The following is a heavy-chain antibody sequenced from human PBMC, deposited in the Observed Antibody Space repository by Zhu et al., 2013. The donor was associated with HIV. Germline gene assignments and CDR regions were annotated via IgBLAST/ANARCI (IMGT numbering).Heavy chain of an antibody. CDR1: GYTFTSYY. CDR3: ASLYSSGRLYYFDL. J-gene: IGHJ4*02. CDR2: INPSGGST. V-gene: IGHV1-46*03. Sequence: QVQLVQSGAEVKKPGASVKVSCKASGYTFTSYYMHWVRQAPGQGLEWMGIINPSGGSTSYAQKFQGRVTMTRDTSTSTVYMELSSLRSEDTAVYYCASLYSSGRLYYFDLLGPGEPWSPSPQ. D-gene: IGHD6-19*01.